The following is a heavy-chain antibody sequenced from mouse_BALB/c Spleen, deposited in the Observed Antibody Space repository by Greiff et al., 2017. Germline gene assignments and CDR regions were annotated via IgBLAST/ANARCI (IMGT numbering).Heavy chain of an antibody. D-gene: IGHD1-1*01. V-gene: IGHV5-6-3*01. CDR2: INSNGGST. CDR1: GFTFSSYG. CDR3: ARYGSNAMDY. Sequence: EVKLMESGGGLVQPGGSLKLSCAASGFTFSSYGMSWVRQTPDKRLELVATINSNGGSTYYPDSVKGRFTISRDNAKNTLYLQMSSLKSEDTAMYYCARYGSNAMDYWGQGTSVTVSS. J-gene: IGHJ4*01.